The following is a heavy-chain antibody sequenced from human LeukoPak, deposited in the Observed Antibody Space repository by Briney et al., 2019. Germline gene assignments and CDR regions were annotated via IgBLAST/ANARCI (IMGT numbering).Heavy chain of an antibody. CDR1: GFIFSDYY. J-gene: IGHJ5*02. CDR3: ARESDRYCYSTSCPNWYDP. CDR2: IYYSGST. V-gene: IGHV4-38-2*02. Sequence: GSLRLSCAASGFIFSDYYMSWIRQAPGKGLEWIGSIYYSGSTYYNPSLKSRVTISVDTSKNQFSLKLSSVTAADTAVYYCARESDRYCYSTSCPNWYDPWGQGTLVTVSS. D-gene: IGHD2-2*01.